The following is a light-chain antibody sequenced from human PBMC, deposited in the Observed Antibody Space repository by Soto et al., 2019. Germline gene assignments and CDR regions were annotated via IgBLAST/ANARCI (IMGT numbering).Light chain of an antibody. CDR1: QSFSGNY. CDR3: QQYGDSLSIT. V-gene: IGKV3-20*01. CDR2: GSY. J-gene: IGKJ5*01. Sequence: EIVLTQSPGTLSLSPWERVTLSCRASQSFSGNYLTWYQHKPGQAPRLLIYGSYHRATGIPDRFSGSGSGTDFSLTITRLEPEDFAVYYCQQYGDSLSITFGQGTRLEIK.